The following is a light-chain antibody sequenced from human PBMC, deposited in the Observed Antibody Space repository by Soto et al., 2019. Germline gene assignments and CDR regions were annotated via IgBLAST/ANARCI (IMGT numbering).Light chain of an antibody. V-gene: IGKV3-20*01. CDR3: HQFGSSPPRT. CDR1: QSVSSTS. CDR2: AAS. Sequence: EIVLTQSPGTLSLSPGERATLSCRASQSVSSTSLAWYQHKSGQPPRLLIYAASRRATGIPDRFSGSGSGTDFTLTISRLEPEDFAVDYSHQFGSSPPRTFGQGTKVEI. J-gene: IGKJ1*01.